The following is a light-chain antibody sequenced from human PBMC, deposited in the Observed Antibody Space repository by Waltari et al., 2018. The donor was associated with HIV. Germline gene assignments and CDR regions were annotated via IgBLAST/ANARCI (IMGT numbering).Light chain of an antibody. V-gene: IGKV3D-7*01. CDR2: GAS. CDR1: QRIDTTS. CDR3: LQDFNLPGA. J-gene: IGKJ1*01. Sequence: VLTQSPGTLSVSTGERATLSCRASQRIDTTSVSWYQHKPGQPPRLIIYGASTRASGIPPRFSGSGSGTDFTLTISSLPEDFASYYCLQDFNLPGAFGQGTRVEIK.